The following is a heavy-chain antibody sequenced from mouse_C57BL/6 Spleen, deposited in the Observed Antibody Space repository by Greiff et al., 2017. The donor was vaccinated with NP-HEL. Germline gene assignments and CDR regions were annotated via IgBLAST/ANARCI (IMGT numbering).Heavy chain of an antibody. Sequence: EVQVVESGGGLVKPGGSLKLSCAASGFTFSSYAMSWVRQTPEQRLEWVATISDGGSYTYYPDNVKGRFTISRDNAKNNLYLQMSHLKSEDTAMYYCARDQDYSLDYWGQGTTLTVSS. D-gene: IGHD2-13*01. CDR2: ISDGGSYT. CDR3: ARDQDYSLDY. V-gene: IGHV5-4*01. J-gene: IGHJ2*01. CDR1: GFTFSSYA.